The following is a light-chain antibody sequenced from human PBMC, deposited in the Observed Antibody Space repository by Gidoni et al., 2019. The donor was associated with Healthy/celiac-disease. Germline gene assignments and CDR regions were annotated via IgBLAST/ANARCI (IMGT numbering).Light chain of an antibody. CDR1: QSVSSY. CDR2: DAS. V-gene: IGKV3-11*01. CDR3: QRRSNWPPEYT. J-gene: IGKJ2*01. Sequence: EIVLTQSPATLSLSPGERATLSCRASQSVSSYLALYQQKPGQAPRLLIYDASNRATGIPARFSGSGSGTDFTLTISSLEPEDFAVYYCQRRSNWPPEYTFGQGTKLEIK.